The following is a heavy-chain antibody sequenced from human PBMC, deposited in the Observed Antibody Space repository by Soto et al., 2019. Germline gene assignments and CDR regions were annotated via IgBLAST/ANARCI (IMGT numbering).Heavy chain of an antibody. CDR1: GFTFSSYG. J-gene: IGHJ4*02. CDR2: ISYDGSNK. V-gene: IGHV3-30*18. D-gene: IGHD2-15*01. CDR3: AKVDPYESVANIDY. Sequence: QVQLVESGGGVVQPGRSLRLSCAASGFTFSSYGMHWVRQAPGKGLEWVAVISYDGSNKYYADSVKGRFTISRDNSKNTLYLQINSLRAEDTAVYYCAKVDPYESVANIDYWGQGTLVTVSS.